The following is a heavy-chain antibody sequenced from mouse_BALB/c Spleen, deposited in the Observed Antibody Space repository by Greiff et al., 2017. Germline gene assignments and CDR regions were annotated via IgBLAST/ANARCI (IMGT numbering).Heavy chain of an antibody. D-gene: IGHD6-5*01. V-gene: IGHV7-3*02. J-gene: IGHJ1*01. CDR1: GFTFTDYY. CDR2: IRNKANGYTT. Sequence: EVKLVESGGGLVQPGGSLRLSCATSGFTFTDYYMSWVRQPPGKALEWLGFIRNKANGYTTEYSASVKGRFTISRDNSQSILYLQMNTLRAEDSATYYCARDGAYDVWGAGTTVTVSS. CDR3: ARDGAYDV.